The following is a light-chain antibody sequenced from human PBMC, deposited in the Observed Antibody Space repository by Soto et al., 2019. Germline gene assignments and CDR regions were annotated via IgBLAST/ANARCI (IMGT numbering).Light chain of an antibody. J-gene: IGLJ1*01. Sequence: QSALTQPASVSGSPGQSITISCTGTSSDVGGYNYVSWYQHHPGKAPKLMIYEVSNRHSGVSNRFSGSKSGNTASLTISGLQAEDEADYYCSSYTSSSIDYVFVTGTKLTVL. CDR3: SSYTSSSIDYV. CDR2: EVS. V-gene: IGLV2-14*01. CDR1: SSDVGGYNY.